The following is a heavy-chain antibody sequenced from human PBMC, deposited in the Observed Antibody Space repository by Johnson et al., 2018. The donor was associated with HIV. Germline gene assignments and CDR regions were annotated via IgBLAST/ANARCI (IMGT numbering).Heavy chain of an antibody. CDR3: ARDLHYDSSGYFPLDI. CDR2: ISSDGSNK. J-gene: IGHJ3*02. V-gene: IGHV3-30-3*01. Sequence: QVQLVESGGGVVQPGRSLRLSCAASGFTFSSYAMHWVRQAPGKGLEWVAVISSDGSNKYYADSVKGRFTISRDNSKKTLYLQMNSLRAEDTAVYYCARDLHYDSSGYFPLDIWGQGTMVTVSS. D-gene: IGHD3-22*01. CDR1: GFTFSSYA.